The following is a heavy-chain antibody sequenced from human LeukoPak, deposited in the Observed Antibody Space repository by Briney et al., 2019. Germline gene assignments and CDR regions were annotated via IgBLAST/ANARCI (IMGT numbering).Heavy chain of an antibody. CDR2: IYSGGST. V-gene: IGHV3-53*01. CDR1: GFIVSSKY. J-gene: IGHJ4*02. CDR3: ARAGPIDY. Sequence: PGGSLSLSCAASGFIVSSKYMSWVRQAPGKGLEWVSVIYSGGSTYYAAPVAGRFTISRDNSKDTVYLEMNHLRVDDTAVYYCARAGPIDYWGQGTLVTVSS.